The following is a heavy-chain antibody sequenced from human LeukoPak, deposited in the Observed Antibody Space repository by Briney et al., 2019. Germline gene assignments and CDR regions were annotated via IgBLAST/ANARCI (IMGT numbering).Heavy chain of an antibody. CDR2: IYYSGST. Sequence: PSETLSLTCTVSGGSISSGDYYWSWIRQPPGTGLEWIGYIYYSGSTYYNPSLKSRVTISVDTSKNKFSLKLSSVTAADTAVYYCARETGYCSSTSCYGRIVDYWGQGTLVTVSS. CDR3: ARETGYCSSTSCYGRIVDY. D-gene: IGHD2-2*01. J-gene: IGHJ4*02. V-gene: IGHV4-30-4*01. CDR1: GGSISSGDYY.